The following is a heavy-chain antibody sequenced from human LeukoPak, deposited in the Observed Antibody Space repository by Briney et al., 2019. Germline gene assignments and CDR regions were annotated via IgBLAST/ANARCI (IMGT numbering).Heavy chain of an antibody. Sequence: GASVKVSCKASGYTFTSYDINWVRQATGQGLEWMGWMNPNSGNTGNAQKFQGRVTMTRNTSISPAYMELSSLRSEDTAVYYCARTVYYDSSAIWFDPWGQGTLVTVSS. CDR2: MNPNSGNT. J-gene: IGHJ5*02. CDR1: GYTFTSYD. D-gene: IGHD3-22*01. V-gene: IGHV1-8*01. CDR3: ARTVYYDSSAIWFDP.